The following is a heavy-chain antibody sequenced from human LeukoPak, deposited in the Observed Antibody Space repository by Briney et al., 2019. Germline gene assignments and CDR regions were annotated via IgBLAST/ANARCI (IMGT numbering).Heavy chain of an antibody. Sequence: GASVKVSCKASGYTFTGYYMHWVRQAPGQGLEWMGWISAYNGNTNYAQKLQGRVTMTTDTSTSTAYMELRSLRSDDTAVYYCAKDYKSYYYDSSGYYYHLVDCGYWGQGTLVTVSS. CDR3: AKDYKSYYYDSSGYYYHLVDCGY. CDR1: GYTFTGYY. V-gene: IGHV1-18*04. J-gene: IGHJ4*02. CDR2: ISAYNGNT. D-gene: IGHD3-22*01.